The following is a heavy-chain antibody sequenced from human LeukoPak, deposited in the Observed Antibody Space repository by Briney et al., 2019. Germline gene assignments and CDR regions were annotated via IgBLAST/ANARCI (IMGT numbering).Heavy chain of an antibody. CDR1: GGSISSYY. D-gene: IGHD4-23*01. J-gene: IGHJ6*03. V-gene: IGHV4-59*01. CDR2: IYYSGST. Sequence: SETLSLTCTVSGGSISSYYWSWIRQPPGKGLEWIGYIYYSGSTNYNPSLKSRVTISVDTSKNQFSLKLSSVTAVDTAVYYCARGGGNLGYYYYMDVWGKGTTVTISS. CDR3: ARGGGNLGYYYYMDV.